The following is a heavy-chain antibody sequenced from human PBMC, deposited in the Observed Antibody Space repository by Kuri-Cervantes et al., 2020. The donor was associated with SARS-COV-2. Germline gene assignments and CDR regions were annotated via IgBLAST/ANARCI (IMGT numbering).Heavy chain of an antibody. CDR3: ASRYCSGGSCYGGPYYFDY. J-gene: IGHJ4*02. Sequence: GSLRLSCEVYGGSLSYYYWSWVRQPPGKGLEWIGEINHSGSTNYNPSPKSRVTISVDTSKNQFSLKLSSVTAADTAVYYCASRYCSGGSCYGGPYYFDYWGQGTLVTVSS. D-gene: IGHD2-15*01. CDR1: GGSLSYYY. V-gene: IGHV4-34*01. CDR2: INHSGST.